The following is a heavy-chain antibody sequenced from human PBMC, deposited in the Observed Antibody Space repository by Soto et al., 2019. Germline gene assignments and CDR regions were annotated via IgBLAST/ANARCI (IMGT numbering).Heavy chain of an antibody. D-gene: IGHD2-2*02. CDR1: GGTFSSYA. J-gene: IGHJ4*02. Sequence: QVLLVQSGAEVKKPGSSVKVSCKASGGTFSSYAISWVRQAPGQGLEWMGGIIPIFGTANYAQKFQGRVTITADKSTSTAYMELSRLRSEDTAVYYCVRDIRYCSSTSCYKGGNYFEYWGQGTLVTVSS. CDR3: VRDIRYCSSTSCYKGGNYFEY. CDR2: IIPIFGTA. V-gene: IGHV1-69*06.